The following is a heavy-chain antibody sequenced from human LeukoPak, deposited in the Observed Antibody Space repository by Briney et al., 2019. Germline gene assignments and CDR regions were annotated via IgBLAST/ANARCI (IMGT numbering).Heavy chain of an antibody. V-gene: IGHV3-33*01. CDR2: IWYDGSNK. D-gene: IGHD6-13*01. Sequence: PGRSLRLSCAASGFTFSSYGMHWVRQAPGKGLEWVAVIWYDGSNKYYADSVKGRFTISRDNSKNTLYLQMNSLRAEDTAVYYCARDRSPYSSRTWGQGTLVTVSS. J-gene: IGHJ5*02. CDR1: GFTFSSYG. CDR3: ARDRSPYSSRT.